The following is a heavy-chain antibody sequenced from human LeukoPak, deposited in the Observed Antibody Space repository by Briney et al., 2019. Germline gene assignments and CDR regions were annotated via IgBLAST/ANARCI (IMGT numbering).Heavy chain of an antibody. CDR2: IIPIFGTA. J-gene: IGHJ4*02. CDR3: ASEYCSGGSCYYFDY. D-gene: IGHD2-15*01. Sequence: GSSVKVSCKASGGTFSSYAISWVRQAPGQGLEWMGGIIPIFGTANYAQKFQGRVTITADESTSTAYMELSSLRFEDTAVYYCASEYCSGGSCYYFDYWGQGTLVTVSS. V-gene: IGHV1-69*01. CDR1: GGTFSSYA.